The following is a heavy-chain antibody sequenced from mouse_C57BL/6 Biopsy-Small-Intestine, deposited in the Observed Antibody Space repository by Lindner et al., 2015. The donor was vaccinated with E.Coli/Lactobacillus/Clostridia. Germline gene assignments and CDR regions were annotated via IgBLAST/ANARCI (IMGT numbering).Heavy chain of an antibody. V-gene: IGHV5-17*01. CDR1: GFTFSDYG. J-gene: IGHJ4*01. Sequence: VQLQESGGGLVKPGGSLKLSCAASGFTFSDYGMHWVRQAPEKGLEWVAYISSGSSTIYYADTVKGRFTISRDNAKNTLFLQMTSLRSEDTAMYYCARPQIYYGNYPYAMDYWGQGTSVTVSS. D-gene: IGHD2-1*01. CDR3: ARPQIYYGNYPYAMDY. CDR2: ISSGSSTI.